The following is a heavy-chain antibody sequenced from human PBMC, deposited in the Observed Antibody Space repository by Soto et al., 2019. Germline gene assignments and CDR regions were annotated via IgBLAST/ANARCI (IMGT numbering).Heavy chain of an antibody. J-gene: IGHJ6*02. CDR3: ARVKPGGPADIVLMVYATPSYYYYGMDV. D-gene: IGHD2-8*01. V-gene: IGHV1-69*13. CDR1: GYTFTSYY. CDR2: IIPIFGTA. Sequence: GXSVKVSCKASGYTFTSYYMHWVRQAPGQGLEWMGGIIPIFGTANYAQKFQGRVTITADESTSTAYMELSSLRSEDTAVYYCARVKPGGPADIVLMVYATPSYYYYGMDVWGQGTTVTVSS.